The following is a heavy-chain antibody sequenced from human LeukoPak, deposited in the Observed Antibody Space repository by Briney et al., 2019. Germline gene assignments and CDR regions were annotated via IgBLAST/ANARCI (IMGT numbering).Heavy chain of an antibody. CDR2: VTGSGGNT. CDR3: AKEYSGSRDYFYGMDV. Sequence: PGGSLRLSCAASGFTFSSYAMSWVRQAPGKGLEWVSVVTGSGGNTYYADSVKGRFTISRDNSESTLSLQMNCLRAEDTAVYYCAKEYSGSRDYFYGMDVWGQGTTVTVSS. V-gene: IGHV3-23*01. J-gene: IGHJ6*02. CDR1: GFTFSSYA. D-gene: IGHD6-6*01.